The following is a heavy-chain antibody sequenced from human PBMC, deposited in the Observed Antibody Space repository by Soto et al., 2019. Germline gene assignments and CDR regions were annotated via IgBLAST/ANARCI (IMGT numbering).Heavy chain of an antibody. V-gene: IGHV4-34*01. J-gene: IGHJ4*02. CDR1: GGSFSGYY. CDR3: ARGRVIVVY. D-gene: IGHD3-22*01. Sequence: QVQLQQWGAGLLKPSETLSLTCAVYGGSFSGYYWSWIRQPPGKGLEWIGEINHSGSTNYNPSLNSRVPLSVDTSKNQFSLKLSSVTAADTAVYYCARGRVIVVYWGQGTLVTVSS. CDR2: INHSGST.